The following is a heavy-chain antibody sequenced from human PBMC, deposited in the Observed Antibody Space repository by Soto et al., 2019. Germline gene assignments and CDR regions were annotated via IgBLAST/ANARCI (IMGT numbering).Heavy chain of an antibody. CDR3: AQILPRYGLGRERGNWFEP. CDR2: IYWDDDK. CDR1: GFSLSTTGVG. Sequence: QITLKESGPTLVRPTQTLTLTCTFSGFSLSTTGVGVGWIRQPPGKALEWLALIYWDDDKRYSPSLHSRLTITKDTSKNEVILTMTTMDPVDTDRYYCAQILPRYGLGRERGNWFEPWGQGTLVTGSS. J-gene: IGHJ5*02. V-gene: IGHV2-5*02. D-gene: IGHD3-10*01.